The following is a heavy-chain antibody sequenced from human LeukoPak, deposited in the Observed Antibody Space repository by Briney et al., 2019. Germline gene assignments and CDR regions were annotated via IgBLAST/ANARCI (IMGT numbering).Heavy chain of an antibody. CDR2: IIPILGIA. V-gene: IGHV1-69*04. J-gene: IGHJ4*02. Sequence: SVKVSCKASGGTFSSYAISWVRQAPGQGLEWMGRIIPILGIANYAQKFQGRVTITADKSTSTAYMELSSLRSEDTAVYYCARDMNRIVGSYSAPLDYWGQGTLVTVSS. CDR1: GGTFSSYA. D-gene: IGHD1-26*01. CDR3: ARDMNRIVGSYSAPLDY.